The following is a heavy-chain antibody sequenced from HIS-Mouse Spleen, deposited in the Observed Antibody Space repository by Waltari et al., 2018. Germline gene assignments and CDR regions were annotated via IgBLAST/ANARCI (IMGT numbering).Heavy chain of an antibody. D-gene: IGHD1-26*01. CDR3: ARVFRSRADAFDI. J-gene: IGHJ3*02. CDR2: IYYSGST. Sequence: QLQLQESGPGLVKPSETLSLTCTVSGGSISSSSYYWGWFRQPPGKGLEWIGSIYYSGSTYYNPSLKSRVTISVDTSKNQFSLKLSSVTAADTAVYYCARVFRSRADAFDIWGQGTMVTVSS. CDR1: GGSISSSSYY. V-gene: IGHV4-39*07.